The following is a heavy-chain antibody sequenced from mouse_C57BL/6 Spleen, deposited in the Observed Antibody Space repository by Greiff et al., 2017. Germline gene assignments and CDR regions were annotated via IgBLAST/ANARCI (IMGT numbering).Heavy chain of an antibody. D-gene: IGHD1-1*01. J-gene: IGHJ2*01. V-gene: IGHV1-15*01. Sequence: QVQLQQSGAELVRPGASVTLSCKASGYTFTDYEMHWVKQTPVHGLEWIGAIDPETGGTAYNQKFKGKAILTADKSSSTAYMELRSLTSEDSAVYYCTRCQVITTVVRDYWGQGTTLTVSS. CDR2: IDPETGGT. CDR1: GYTFTDYE. CDR3: TRCQVITTVVRDY.